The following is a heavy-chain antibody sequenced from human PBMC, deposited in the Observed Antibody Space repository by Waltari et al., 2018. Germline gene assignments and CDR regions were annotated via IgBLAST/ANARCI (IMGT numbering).Heavy chain of an antibody. Sequence: QVQLVQSGAEVKMPGASVKVSCKASGFTFTNYGFSWVRQAPGQGLGWMGWISAYNGVTDYAQNYKDRVTLTTDRYTSTVYMEVRSLRSDDTAIYYCARENWETDRASHSPWGQGTLVTVSS. CDR2: ISAYNGVT. D-gene: IGHD1-26*01. J-gene: IGHJ5*02. CDR1: GFTFTNYG. V-gene: IGHV1-18*01. CDR3: ARENWETDRASHSP.